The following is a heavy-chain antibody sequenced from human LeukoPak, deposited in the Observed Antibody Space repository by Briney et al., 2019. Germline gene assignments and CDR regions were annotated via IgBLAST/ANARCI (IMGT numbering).Heavy chain of an antibody. CDR2: IIPILGIA. J-gene: IGHJ6*02. V-gene: IGHV1-69*04. D-gene: IGHD1-7*01. Sequence: EASVKVSCKASGGTFSSYAISWVRQAPGQGLEWMGRIIPILGIANYAQKFQGRVTITADKSTSTAYMELSSVRSEDTAVYYCARTNWNYDPYYYYGMDVWGQGTTVTVSS. CDR1: GGTFSSYA. CDR3: ARTNWNYDPYYYYGMDV.